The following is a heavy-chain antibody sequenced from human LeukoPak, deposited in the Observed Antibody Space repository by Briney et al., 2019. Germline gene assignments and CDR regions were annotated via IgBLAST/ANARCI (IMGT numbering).Heavy chain of an antibody. CDR3: ATHPSGSWYYFDY. CDR1: GGSISSYY. CDR2: IYYSGST. V-gene: IGHV4-59*01. J-gene: IGHJ4*02. D-gene: IGHD6-13*01. Sequence: SETLSLTCTVSGGSISSYYWSWIRQPPGKGLEWIGYIYYSGSTNYNPSLKSRVTISVDTSKNQFSLKLSSVTAADTAVYYCATHPSGSWYYFDYWGQGTLVTVSS.